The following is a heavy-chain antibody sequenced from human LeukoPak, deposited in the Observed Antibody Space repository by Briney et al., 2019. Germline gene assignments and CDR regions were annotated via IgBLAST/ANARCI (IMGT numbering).Heavy chain of an antibody. CDR1: GFTFSGYN. CDR3: ARSNPYFDTSGPLDC. V-gene: IGHV3-21*01. J-gene: IGHJ4*02. Sequence: PGGSLRLSCAASGFTFSGYNMDWVRQAPGKGLEWVSSISSSSSFIYYADSLKGRFTISRDNAKNSLYLQMNSLRAEDTAVYYCARSNPYFDTSGPLDCWGQGTLVTVSS. D-gene: IGHD3-22*01. CDR2: ISSSSSFI.